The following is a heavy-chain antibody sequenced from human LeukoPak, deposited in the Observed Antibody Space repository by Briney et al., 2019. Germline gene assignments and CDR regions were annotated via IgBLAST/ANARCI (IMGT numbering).Heavy chain of an antibody. V-gene: IGHV4-59*01. CDR3: ARYTAMVPFDY. J-gene: IGHJ4*02. D-gene: IGHD5-18*01. CDR2: IYHSGST. CDR1: GGSIRGYY. Sequence: PSXTLSLTCTVSGGSIRGYYWSWTRQPPGKGAEWIGYIYHSGSTNYNPALKSRVTISVDTSKNQFSLKLSSVTAADTAVYYCARYTAMVPFDYWGQGTLVTVSS.